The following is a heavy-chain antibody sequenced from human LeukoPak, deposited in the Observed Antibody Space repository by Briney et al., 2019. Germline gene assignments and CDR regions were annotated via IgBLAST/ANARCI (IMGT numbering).Heavy chain of an antibody. CDR1: GFTFSSYS. D-gene: IGHD1-26*01. CDR3: ARSGAGYYFDY. J-gene: IGHJ4*02. CDR2: ISSSSSTI. V-gene: IGHV3-48*01. Sequence: GGSLRLSCAASGFTFSSYSMNWVRQAPGKGLEWVSYISSSSSTIYYADSVKGRFTISRDNAKNSLYLQMNSLRAEDTAVYYCARSGAGYYFDYWGQGTLVTVSS.